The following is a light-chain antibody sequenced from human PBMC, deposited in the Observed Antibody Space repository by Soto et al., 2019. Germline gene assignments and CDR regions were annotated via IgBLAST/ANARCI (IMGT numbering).Light chain of an antibody. CDR3: RSYTSSSLYV. J-gene: IGLJ1*01. Sequence: QSALTQPAFVSWSPGQSINISCTGTSSDVGGYKYVSWYQQNPGKAPKLMIYDVSNRPSGVSNRFSGSKSGNTASLTISGLKAEAEADYYCRSYTSSSLYVFGTGTQLTVL. CDR1: SSDVGGYKY. V-gene: IGLV2-14*01. CDR2: DVS.